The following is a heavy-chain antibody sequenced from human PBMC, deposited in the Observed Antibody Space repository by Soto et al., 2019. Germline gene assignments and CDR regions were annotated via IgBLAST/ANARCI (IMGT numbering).Heavy chain of an antibody. CDR3: ATASLVGASYFDY. D-gene: IGHD1-26*01. V-gene: IGHV3-53*01. J-gene: IGHJ4*02. Sequence: PGGSLRLSCAASGFTVSSNYMSWVRQTPGKGLEWVSIIFSGGDTYYADSVKGRFTISRDNSKNTVYLQMNSLGAEDTAVYYCATASLVGASYFDYWGQGTPVTVSS. CDR2: IFSGGDT. CDR1: GFTVSSNY.